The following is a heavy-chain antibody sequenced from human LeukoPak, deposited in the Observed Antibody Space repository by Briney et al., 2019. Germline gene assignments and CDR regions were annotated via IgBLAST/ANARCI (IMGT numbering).Heavy chain of an antibody. J-gene: IGHJ4*02. CDR1: GGTFSSYA. Sequence: SVKVSCKASGGTFSSYAISWVRQAPGQGLEWMGGIIPIFGTANYAPKFQGRVTNSADQSTCTAYMERSSLRSEDTAVYYCARAAGYYYDSSGYFLPAYYFDYWGQGTLVTVSS. CDR3: ARAAGYYYDSSGYFLPAYYFDY. V-gene: IGHV1-69*13. CDR2: IIPIFGTA. D-gene: IGHD3-22*01.